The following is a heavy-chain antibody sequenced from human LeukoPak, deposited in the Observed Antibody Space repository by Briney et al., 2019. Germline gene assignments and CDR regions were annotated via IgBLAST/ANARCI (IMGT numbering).Heavy chain of an antibody. D-gene: IGHD3-22*01. CDR1: GYTFTSYG. CDR3: ARDGAWVVDSGYYEDY. J-gene: IGHJ4*02. CDR2: ISAYNGNT. V-gene: IGHV1-18*01. Sequence: ASVKVSCKASGYTFTSYGISWVRQAPGQGLEWMGWISAYNGNTNYAQKLQGRVTMTTDTSTSTAYMELSRLRSDDTAVYYCARDGAWVVDSGYYEDYWGQGTLVTVSS.